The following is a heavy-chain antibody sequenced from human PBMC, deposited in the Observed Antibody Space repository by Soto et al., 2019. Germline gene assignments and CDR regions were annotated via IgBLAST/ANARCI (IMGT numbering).Heavy chain of an antibody. Sequence: QVQLQESGPGLVKPSGTLSLTCAVSGGSISSSNWWSWVRQPPGKGLEWIGEIYHSGSTNYNPPPKSRVTISVDKSKNQFSLKLSSVTAADTAVYYCAREYYYDSSGYYYRAFDIWGQGTMVTVSS. CDR3: AREYYYDSSGYYYRAFDI. CDR2: IYHSGST. CDR1: GGSISSSNW. D-gene: IGHD3-22*01. V-gene: IGHV4-4*02. J-gene: IGHJ3*02.